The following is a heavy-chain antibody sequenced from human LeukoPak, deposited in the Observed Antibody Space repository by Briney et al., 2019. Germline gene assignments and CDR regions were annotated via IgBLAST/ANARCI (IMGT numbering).Heavy chain of an antibody. V-gene: IGHV1-46*01. D-gene: IGHD5-18*01. CDR2: INHSGGST. J-gene: IGHJ4*02. Sequence: ASVNVSCKASGYTFTSYYMHWVRQAPGPGVEWMGIINHSGGSTSYAQKFQGRVTMTRDTSTSTVYMELSSLRSEDTAMYYCARRHPGYGYWGQGTLVTVSS. CDR3: ARRHPGYGY. CDR1: GYTFTSYY.